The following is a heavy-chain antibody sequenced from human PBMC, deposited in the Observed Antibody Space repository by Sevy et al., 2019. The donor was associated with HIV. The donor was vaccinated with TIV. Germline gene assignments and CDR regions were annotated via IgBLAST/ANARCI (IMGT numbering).Heavy chain of an antibody. Sequence: GGSLRLSCAGSGFTFSSYDMNWVRQAPGKGLEWISKISSSGSSIYYADSVKGRLTIARDNAKNSLNLQMNSLRAEDTALYYCARNGGAYDTGFDPWGQGTLVTVSS. CDR2: ISSSGSSI. D-gene: IGHD3-22*01. J-gene: IGHJ5*02. CDR3: ARNGGAYDTGFDP. V-gene: IGHV3-48*03. CDR1: GFTFSSYD.